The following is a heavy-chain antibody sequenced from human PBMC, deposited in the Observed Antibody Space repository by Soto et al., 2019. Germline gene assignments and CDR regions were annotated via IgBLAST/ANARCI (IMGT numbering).Heavy chain of an antibody. CDR2: ISYDGSNK. CDR1: GFTFSSYA. J-gene: IGHJ4*02. D-gene: IGHD6-19*01. V-gene: IGHV3-30-3*01. CDR3: ARDRGYRQWLDY. Sequence: GGSLRLSCAASGFTFSSYAMHRVRQAPGKGLEWVAVISYDGSNKYYADSVKGRFTISRDNSKNTLYLQMNSLRAEDTAVYYCARDRGYRQWLDYWGQGTLVTVSS.